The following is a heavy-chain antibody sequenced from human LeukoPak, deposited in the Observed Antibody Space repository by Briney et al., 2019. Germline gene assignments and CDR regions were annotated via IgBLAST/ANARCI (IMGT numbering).Heavy chain of an antibody. CDR1: GYTFTGYY. Sequence: ASVKVSCKASGYTFTGYYMHWVRQAPGQELEWMGIINPSGSSASYAQKFQGRVTMTRDRSTSTDYMELSSLRSEDTAVYYCARDVSSSSSWWFDPWGQGTLVTVSS. CDR2: INPSGSSA. J-gene: IGHJ5*02. CDR3: ARDVSSSSSWWFDP. V-gene: IGHV1-46*01. D-gene: IGHD6-6*01.